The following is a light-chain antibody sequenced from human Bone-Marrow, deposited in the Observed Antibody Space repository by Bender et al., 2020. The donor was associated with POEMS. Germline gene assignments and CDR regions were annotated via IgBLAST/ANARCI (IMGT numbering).Light chain of an antibody. CDR1: SSDVGSYNL. CDR3: CSYAGGSILV. Sequence: QSALTQSASVSGSPGHSITIFCTGTSSDVGSYNLVSWYQQHPGKAPHLLIYKGSKRPSGGSSRFSGSKSGNTASLTVFGLEADDVADYVCCSYAGGSILVFGGGTKLAVL. J-gene: IGLJ2*01. CDR2: KGS. V-gene: IGLV2-23*01.